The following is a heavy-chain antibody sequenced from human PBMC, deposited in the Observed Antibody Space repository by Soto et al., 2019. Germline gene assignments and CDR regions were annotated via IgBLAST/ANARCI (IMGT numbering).Heavy chain of an antibody. J-gene: IGHJ5*02. CDR2: IYYSGST. Sequence: SETLSLTCTVSGGSISSYYWSWIRQPPGKGLEWIGYIYYSGSTNYNPSLKSRVTISVDTSKNHFSLKLSSVTAADTAVYYCARPQGGSGGWDNWFDPWGQGTLVTVSS. CDR1: GGSISSYY. D-gene: IGHD3-16*01. CDR3: ARPQGGSGGWDNWFDP. V-gene: IGHV4-59*01.